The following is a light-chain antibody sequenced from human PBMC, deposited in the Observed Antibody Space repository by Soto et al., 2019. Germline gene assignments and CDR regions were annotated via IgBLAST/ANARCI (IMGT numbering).Light chain of an antibody. CDR1: SSNIWGNS. Sequence: QSVMTQPPSVSAAPGQKVTISCSGSSSNIWGNSVSWYQQLPGTAPKLLIYDDNKRPSGIPDRFSGSKSGTSATLGITGFQTGDEADYYCGSWDSSLSAYVFVTGTKLTVL. V-gene: IGLV1-51*01. CDR3: GSWDSSLSAYV. J-gene: IGLJ1*01. CDR2: DDN.